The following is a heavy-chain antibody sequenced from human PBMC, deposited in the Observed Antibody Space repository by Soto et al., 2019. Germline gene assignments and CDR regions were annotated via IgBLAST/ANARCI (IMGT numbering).Heavy chain of an antibody. V-gene: IGHV3-7*03. CDR1: GFTFSSYW. CDR2: IKQDGSEK. CDR3: ARDADQGVISYYYGMDV. J-gene: IGHJ6*02. Sequence: EVQLVESGGGLVQPGGSLRLSCAASGFTFSSYWMSWVRQAPGKGLEWVANIKQDGSEKYYVDSVKGRFTISRDNAKNSLYLQMNSLRAVDTAVYYCARDADQGVISYYYGMDVWGQGTTVTVSS. D-gene: IGHD3-10*01.